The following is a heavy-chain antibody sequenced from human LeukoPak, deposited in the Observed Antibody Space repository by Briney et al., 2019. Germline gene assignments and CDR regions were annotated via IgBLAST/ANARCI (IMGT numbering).Heavy chain of an antibody. V-gene: IGHV4-59*01. D-gene: IGHD3-10*01. J-gene: IGHJ6*04. CDR1: GGSISSYY. CDR2: IYYSGST. CDR3: ARGTAMVRGVVGYYYGMDV. Sequence: SETLSLTCTVSGGSISSYYWSWIRQPPGKGLEWIGYIYYSGSTNYNPSLKSRVTISVGTSKNQFSLKLSSVTAADTAVYYCARGTAMVRGVVGYYYGMDVWGKGTTVTVSS.